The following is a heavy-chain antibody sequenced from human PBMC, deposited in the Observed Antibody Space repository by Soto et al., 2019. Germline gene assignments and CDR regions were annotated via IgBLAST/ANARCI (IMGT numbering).Heavy chain of an antibody. CDR3: ARGLGGIVGATTSYYYYGMDV. J-gene: IGHJ6*02. CDR1: GFTFSSYA. D-gene: IGHD1-26*01. CDR2: ISYDGSNK. V-gene: IGHV3-30-3*01. Sequence: QVQLVESGGGVVQPGRSLRLSCAASGFTFSSYAMHWVRQAPGKGLEWVAVISYDGSNKYYADSVKGRFTISRDNSKNTLYLQMNSLRAEDTAVYYCARGLGGIVGATTSYYYYGMDVWGQGTTVTVSS.